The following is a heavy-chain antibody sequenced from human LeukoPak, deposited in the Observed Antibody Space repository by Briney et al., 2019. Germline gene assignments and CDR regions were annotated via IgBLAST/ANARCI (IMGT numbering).Heavy chain of an antibody. D-gene: IGHD2-2*01. CDR3: ARDQRYCSSSSCPWEPFDY. Sequence: GSLRLACAASGFTFSSYWMSWVRQAPGKGLEWVANIKQDGSEKYYVDSVKGRFTISRDNAKNSLYLQMNSLRAEDTAVYYCARDQRYCSSSSCPWEPFDYWGQGTLVTVSS. CDR1: GFTFSSYW. CDR2: IKQDGSEK. J-gene: IGHJ4*02. V-gene: IGHV3-7*05.